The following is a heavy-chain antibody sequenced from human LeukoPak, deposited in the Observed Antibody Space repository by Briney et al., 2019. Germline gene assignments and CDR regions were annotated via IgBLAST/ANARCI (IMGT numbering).Heavy chain of an antibody. CDR1: GFTVSDNY. D-gene: IGHD2-15*01. CDR3: ARGLDCSGGSCFPEDYGMDV. Sequence: PGGSLRLSCAASGFTVSDNYMSWVRQAPGKGLEWVSLIYSGGKIYYAESVKGRFSISRDNSKNTLYLQMSSLRVEDTALYFCARGLDCSGGSCFPEDYGMDVWGQGTTVTVSS. V-gene: IGHV3-66*01. J-gene: IGHJ6*02. CDR2: IYSGGKI.